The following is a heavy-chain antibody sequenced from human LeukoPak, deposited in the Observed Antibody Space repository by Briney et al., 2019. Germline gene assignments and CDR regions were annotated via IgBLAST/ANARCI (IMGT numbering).Heavy chain of an antibody. D-gene: IGHD2-2*02. CDR1: GGSISSGAYY. CDR2: IYYSGST. Sequence: MPSQTLSLTCTVSGGSISSGAYYWSWIRQPPGKGLEWIGYIYYSGSTYYNPSLKSRVTISVDTSKNQFSLKLSSVTAADTAVYYCARDRQLLYLSAFDIWGQGTMVTVSS. J-gene: IGHJ3*02. V-gene: IGHV4-30-4*08. CDR3: ARDRQLLYLSAFDI.